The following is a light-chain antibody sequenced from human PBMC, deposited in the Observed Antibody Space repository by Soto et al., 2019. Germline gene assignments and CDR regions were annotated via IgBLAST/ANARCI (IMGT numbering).Light chain of an antibody. CDR2: GAS. Sequence: EIVLTQSPGTLSLSPGERATLSCRASQSVSSSYLAWYQQKPGQPPRLLIYGASSRATGIPDRFSGSGSGTDFTLTSSRLEPEDFAVYYCQQYGSSPLTFGQGTKVDIK. V-gene: IGKV3-20*01. CDR3: QQYGSSPLT. CDR1: QSVSSSY. J-gene: IGKJ1*01.